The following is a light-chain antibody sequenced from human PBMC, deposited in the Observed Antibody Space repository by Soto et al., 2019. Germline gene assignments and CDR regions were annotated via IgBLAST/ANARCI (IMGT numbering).Light chain of an antibody. Sequence: EVVMTKSPATLSVSPGDRATLSCRASQSVGSNYLAWYQQKPGQSPRLLIYGASNRASGISDRFSGSGSGTDFTLTIYRLEPEDFAVYYCQQYDTLLWTFGQGTKVDIK. CDR2: GAS. CDR3: QQYDTLLWT. CDR1: QSVGSNY. V-gene: IGKV3-20*01. J-gene: IGKJ1*01.